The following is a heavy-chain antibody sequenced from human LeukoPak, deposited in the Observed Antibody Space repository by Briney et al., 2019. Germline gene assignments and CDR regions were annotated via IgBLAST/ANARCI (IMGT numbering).Heavy chain of an antibody. D-gene: IGHD6-13*01. CDR1: GFSFSSYG. CDR3: ASGGYTSSWYVVDY. CDR2: ISYDGSNK. J-gene: IGHJ4*02. Sequence: PGGTLRLSCAASGFSFSSYGMHWVRQAPGKGLEWVAVISYDGSNKYYADSVKGRFTISRDNSKNTLYLQMSSLRPEDTAVYYCASGGYTSSWYVVDYWGQGTLATVSS. V-gene: IGHV3-30*03.